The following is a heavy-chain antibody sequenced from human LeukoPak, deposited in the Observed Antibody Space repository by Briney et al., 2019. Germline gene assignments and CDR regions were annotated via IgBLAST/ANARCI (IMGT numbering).Heavy chain of an antibody. CDR3: ARDSTGYWYFDL. J-gene: IGHJ2*01. V-gene: IGHV3-7*03. CDR2: INHNGNVN. D-gene: IGHD3-3*02. Sequence: GGSLRLSCAASGFTFSSYWMNWARQAPAKGLEWVASINHNGNVNYYVDSVKGRFTISRDNSKNTLYLQMNSLRAEDTAVYYCARDSTGYWYFDLWGRGSLVSVSS. CDR1: GFTFSSYW.